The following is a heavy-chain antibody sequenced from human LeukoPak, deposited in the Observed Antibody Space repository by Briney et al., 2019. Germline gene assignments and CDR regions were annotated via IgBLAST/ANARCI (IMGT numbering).Heavy chain of an antibody. D-gene: IGHD2-21*01. Sequence: TSETLSLTCAVSGVSINNGGYSWSWIRQPPGKGLEWIGYIYYSGGTYYNPSLKSRVSISVDTSKNQFSLKLSSVTAADTAVYYCARDILLDYWGQGTLVTVSS. J-gene: IGHJ4*02. V-gene: IGHV4-30-4*07. CDR3: ARDILLDY. CDR1: GVSINNGGYS. CDR2: IYYSGGT.